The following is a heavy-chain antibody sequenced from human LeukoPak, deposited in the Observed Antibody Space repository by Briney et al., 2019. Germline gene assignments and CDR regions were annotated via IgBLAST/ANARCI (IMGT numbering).Heavy chain of an antibody. CDR1: GGSFSGYY. CDR3: ARFSRGYGYGRLDY. Sequence: PSATLSLTCAVYGGSFSGYYWSWIRQPPGKGLEWNGEINHSGSTNYHPSLKSRVTIPVDTSKNQFSLKLSSVTAADTAVYYCARFSRGYGYGRLDYWGQGTLVTVSS. D-gene: IGHD5-18*01. CDR2: INHSGST. V-gene: IGHV4-34*01. J-gene: IGHJ4*02.